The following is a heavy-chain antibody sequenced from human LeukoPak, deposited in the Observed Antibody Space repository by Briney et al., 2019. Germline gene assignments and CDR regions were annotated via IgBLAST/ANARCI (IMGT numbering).Heavy chain of an antibody. Sequence: GGSLRLSCAASGFTFSSYWMSWVRQAPGKGLEWVALISYDGSNKYYTDSVKGRFTISRDNSKNTLYLQMNTLRAEDTAVYYCARDSGQQWLVDYFDYWGQGTLVTVSS. V-gene: IGHV3-30*03. CDR3: ARDSGQQWLVDYFDY. CDR1: GFTFSSYW. J-gene: IGHJ4*02. D-gene: IGHD6-19*01. CDR2: ISYDGSNK.